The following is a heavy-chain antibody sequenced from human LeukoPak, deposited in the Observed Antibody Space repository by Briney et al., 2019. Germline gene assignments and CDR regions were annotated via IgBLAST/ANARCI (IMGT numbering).Heavy chain of an antibody. J-gene: IGHJ4*02. CDR2: IWYDGSSK. Sequence: GGSLRLSCAASGFTFSSYGMHWVRQAPGKGLEWVAVIWYDGSSKYYADSVKGRFTISRDNSKNTLYLQMNSLRAEDTAVYYCARAEYYDFWSGYYISLDYWGQGTLVTVSS. CDR3: ARAEYYDFWSGYYISLDY. V-gene: IGHV3-33*08. CDR1: GFTFSSYG. D-gene: IGHD3-3*01.